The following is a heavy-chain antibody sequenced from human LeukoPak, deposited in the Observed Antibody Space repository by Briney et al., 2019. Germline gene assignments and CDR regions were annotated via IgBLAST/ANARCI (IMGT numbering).Heavy chain of an antibody. D-gene: IGHD1-26*01. CDR1: GFSFSDFY. Sequence: PGESLTLSCAASGFSFSDFYMSWIRQAPGVGLEWISYIGTRSNPIYYADSVKGRFTISRDDAKNSLYLQMNSLRDEETAVYFCAREARGSGRDFDYWGQGILVTVSS. J-gene: IGHJ4*02. CDR3: AREARGSGRDFDY. CDR2: IGTRSNPI. V-gene: IGHV3-11*01.